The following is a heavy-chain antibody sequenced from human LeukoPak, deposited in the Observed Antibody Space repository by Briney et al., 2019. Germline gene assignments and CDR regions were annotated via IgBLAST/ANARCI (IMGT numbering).Heavy chain of an antibody. Sequence: GGSLRLSCAASGFTVSTNYMSWVRQAPGKGLEWVSAISSSGGSTDNADSVKGRFTISRDNSKDMLYLQMNSLRAEDTAVYYCARRTAGAKDVWGKGTTVTV. V-gene: IGHV3-23*01. D-gene: IGHD6-19*01. J-gene: IGHJ6*03. CDR1: GFTVSTNY. CDR2: ISSSGGST. CDR3: ARRTAGAKDV.